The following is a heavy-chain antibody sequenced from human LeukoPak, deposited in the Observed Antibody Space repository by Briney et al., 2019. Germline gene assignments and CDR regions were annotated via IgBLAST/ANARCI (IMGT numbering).Heavy chain of an antibody. J-gene: IGHJ6*02. CDR1: GGSFSGYY. V-gene: IGHV4-34*01. Sequence: SSETLSLTCAVYGGSFSGYYWSWIRQPPGKGLEWIGEINHSGSTNYNPSLKSRVTISVDTSKNQFSLKLSSVTAADTAVYYCAGLDYGDYYYYGMDVWGQGTTVTVSS. D-gene: IGHD4-17*01. CDR3: AGLDYGDYYYYGMDV. CDR2: INHSGST.